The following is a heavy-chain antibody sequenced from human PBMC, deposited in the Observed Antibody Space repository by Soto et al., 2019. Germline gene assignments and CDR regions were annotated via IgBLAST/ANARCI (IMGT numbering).Heavy chain of an antibody. V-gene: IGHV3-23*01. Sequence: GGSLRLSCEASGFTFSSYAMNWVRQAPGKGLEWISVISGSGGATYFADSVKGRFIISRDNAKNTVYLHVNTLRDEDTAVYYCARGGAMGVDYWGQGTLVTVSS. J-gene: IGHJ4*02. CDR2: ISGSGGAT. D-gene: IGHD1-26*01. CDR1: GFTFSSYA. CDR3: ARGGAMGVDY.